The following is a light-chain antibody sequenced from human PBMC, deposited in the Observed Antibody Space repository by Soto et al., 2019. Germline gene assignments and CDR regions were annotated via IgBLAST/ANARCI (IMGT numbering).Light chain of an antibody. CDR3: QQDIKWPIT. J-gene: IGKJ5*01. Sequence: EMVMTQSPGTLSVSTGERATLSCRASQSVSSNLAWYQQKPGQAPRLLISDASTRATGIPARFSGSGSGTEFTLTVSSLQSEDFAVYYCQQDIKWPITFGQGTRLEIK. CDR2: DAS. V-gene: IGKV3-15*01. CDR1: QSVSSN.